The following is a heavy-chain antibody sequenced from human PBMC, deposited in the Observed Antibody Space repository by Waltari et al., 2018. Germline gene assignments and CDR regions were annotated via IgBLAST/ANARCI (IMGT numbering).Heavy chain of an antibody. CDR3: ARRYCSSTSCEPPDY. V-gene: IGHV5-51*01. CDR2: IYPGDSDT. CDR1: GYSFTSYW. J-gene: IGHJ4*02. Sequence: EVQLVQSGAEVKKPGESLKISCKGSGYSFTSYWIGWVRQMPGKGLEWMGIIYPGDSDTRYSPSFQGQVTISADKSISTAYLQWSSLKASDTAMYYCARRYCSSTSCEPPDYWGQGTLVTVSS. D-gene: IGHD2-2*01.